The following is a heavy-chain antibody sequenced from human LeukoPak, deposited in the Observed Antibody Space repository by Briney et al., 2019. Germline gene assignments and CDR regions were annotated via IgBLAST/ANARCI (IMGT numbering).Heavy chain of an antibody. J-gene: IGHJ5*02. Sequence: SETLSLTCAVYGGSFSGYYWSWIRQPPGKGLEWIGEINHSGSTNYNPSLKSRVTISVDTSKNQFSLKLSSVTAADTAVYYCARHGGWYYWFDPWGQGTLVTVSS. CDR2: INHSGST. D-gene: IGHD6-19*01. V-gene: IGHV4-34*01. CDR3: ARHGGWYYWFDP. CDR1: GGSFSGYY.